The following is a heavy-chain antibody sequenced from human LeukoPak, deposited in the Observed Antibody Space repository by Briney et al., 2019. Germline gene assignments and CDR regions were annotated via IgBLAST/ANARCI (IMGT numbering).Heavy chain of an antibody. D-gene: IGHD1-26*01. CDR2: INPNSGGT. Sequence: GASVKVSCKASGYTFTGYYMHWVRQAPGQGLEWMGWINPNSGGTNYARKFQGRVTMTRDTSISTAYMELSRLRSDDTAVYYCARGDGIVGAIDYWGQGTLVTVSS. J-gene: IGHJ4*02. CDR3: ARGDGIVGAIDY. CDR1: GYTFTGYY. V-gene: IGHV1-2*02.